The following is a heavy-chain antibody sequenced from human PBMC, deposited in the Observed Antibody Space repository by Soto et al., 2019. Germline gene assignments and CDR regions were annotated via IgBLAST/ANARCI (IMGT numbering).Heavy chain of an antibody. J-gene: IGHJ6*02. CDR2: ISYDGSNK. V-gene: IGHV3-30*18. CDR3: AKDYREEWIQLSYGMDV. Sequence: PGGSLRLSCAASGFTFSSYGMHRVLQAPGKGLEWVAVISYDGSNKYYADSVKGRFTISRDNSKNTLYLQMNSLRAEDTAVYYCAKDYREEWIQLSYGMDVWGQGTTVTVSS. CDR1: GFTFSSYG. D-gene: IGHD5-18*01.